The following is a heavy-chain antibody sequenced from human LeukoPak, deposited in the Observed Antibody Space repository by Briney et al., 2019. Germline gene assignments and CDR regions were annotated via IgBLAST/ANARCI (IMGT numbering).Heavy chain of an antibody. D-gene: IGHD3-10*01. CDR1: GFTFSSYA. Sequence: GGSLRLSCAASGFTFSSYAMSWVRQTPGKGLEWVSAISGSGGSTYYADSVKGRFTISRDNSKNTLYLQMNSLRAEDTAVYYCAKAAYYYGSDPYGMDVWGQGTTVTVSS. J-gene: IGHJ6*02. CDR3: AKAAYYYGSDPYGMDV. V-gene: IGHV3-23*01. CDR2: ISGSGGST.